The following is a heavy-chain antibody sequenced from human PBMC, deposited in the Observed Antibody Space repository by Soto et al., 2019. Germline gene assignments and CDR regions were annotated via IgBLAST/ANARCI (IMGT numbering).Heavy chain of an antibody. Sequence: EVQLVESGGGLIQPGGSLRLSCAASGFAVSSKYMTWVRQAPGKGLEWVSVIYGGGTTYYAAPVKGRFTISRDTSKNTLYLQMNSLRAEDTAVYYCVQTTGWPGFDFWGPGTLVTVSS. CDR1: GFAVSSKY. V-gene: IGHV3-53*01. D-gene: IGHD6-19*01. CDR2: IYGGGTT. J-gene: IGHJ4*02. CDR3: VQTTGWPGFDF.